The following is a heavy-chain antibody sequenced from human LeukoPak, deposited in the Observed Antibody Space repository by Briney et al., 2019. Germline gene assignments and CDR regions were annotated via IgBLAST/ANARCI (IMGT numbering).Heavy chain of an antibody. J-gene: IGHJ6*02. D-gene: IGHD3-10*01. CDR2: INSDGSST. Sequence: GGSLRLSCAASGFTFSNHGMHWVRQAPGKGLVWVSRINSDGSSTSYADSVKGRFTISRDNAKNTLYLQMNSLRAEDTAVYYCARDGMVRGVMTAPPAYYYYYYGMDVWGQGTTVTVSS. CDR1: GFTFSNHG. CDR3: ARDGMVRGVMTAPPAYYYYYYGMDV. V-gene: IGHV3-74*01.